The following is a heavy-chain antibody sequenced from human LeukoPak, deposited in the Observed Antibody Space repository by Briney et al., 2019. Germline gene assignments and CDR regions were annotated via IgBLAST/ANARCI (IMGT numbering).Heavy chain of an antibody. V-gene: IGHV4-34*01. D-gene: IGHD2-2*02. CDR3: ARDRRSEYQLLYLAAWYFDL. CDR1: GGSFSGYY. CDR2: INHSGST. Sequence: SETLSLTCAVYGGSFSGYYWSWIRQPPGKGLEWIGEINHSGSTNYNPSLKSRVTISVDTSKNQFSLKLSSVTAADTAVYYCARDRRSEYQLLYLAAWYFDLWGRGTLVTVSS. J-gene: IGHJ2*01.